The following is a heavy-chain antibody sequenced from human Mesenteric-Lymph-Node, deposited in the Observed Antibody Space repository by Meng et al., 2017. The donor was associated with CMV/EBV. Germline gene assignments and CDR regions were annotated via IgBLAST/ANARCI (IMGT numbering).Heavy chain of an antibody. CDR3: AKTGSGSYVDS. J-gene: IGHJ4*02. D-gene: IGHD1-26*01. V-gene: IGHV3-30*02. CDR1: GFTFSSYA. Sequence: GGSLRLSCAASGFTFSSYAMHWVRQAPGKGLEWVSFLRYDGSNKHYADSVKGRFTISRDNSENTLYLQMNSLRPEDTAVYYCAKTGSGSYVDSWGQGTLVTVSS. CDR2: LRYDGSNK.